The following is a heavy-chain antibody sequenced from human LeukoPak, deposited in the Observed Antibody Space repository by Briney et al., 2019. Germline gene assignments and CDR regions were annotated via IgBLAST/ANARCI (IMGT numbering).Heavy chain of an antibody. V-gene: IGHV1-2*02. J-gene: IGHJ5*02. D-gene: IGHD2-2*01. Sequence: ASLKVSCKASRYTFTDYYMHWVPQAPGQGLEWMGWINPNRGGTNYAQKFQGRVTMTRDTSLSTAYMELIRLRSDDTAVYYCARGGWSLGYCSSSSCLDWFDPWGQGTLVTVSS. CDR3: ARGGWSLGYCSSSSCLDWFDP. CDR1: RYTFTDYY. CDR2: INPNRGGT.